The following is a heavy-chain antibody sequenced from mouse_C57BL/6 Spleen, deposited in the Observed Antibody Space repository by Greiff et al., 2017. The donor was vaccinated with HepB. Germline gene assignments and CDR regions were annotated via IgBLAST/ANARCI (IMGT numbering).Heavy chain of an antibody. CDR1: GYAFSSYW. CDR2: IYPGDGDT. J-gene: IGHJ1*03. D-gene: IGHD1-1*01. V-gene: IGHV1-80*01. CDR3: ARRSYGSSSYWYFDV. Sequence: QVQLKQSGAELVKPGASVKISCKASGYAFSSYWMNWVKQRPGKGLEWIGQIYPGDGDTNYNGKFKGKATLTADKSSSTAYMQLSSLTSEDSAVYFWARRSYGSSSYWYFDVWGTGTTVTVSS.